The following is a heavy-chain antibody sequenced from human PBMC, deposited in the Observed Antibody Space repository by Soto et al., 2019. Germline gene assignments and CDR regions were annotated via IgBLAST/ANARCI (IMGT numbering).Heavy chain of an antibody. Sequence: GASVKVSCKASGGTFSSYAISWVRQAPGQGLEWMGGIIPIFGTANYTQKFQGRVTITADESTSTAYMELSSLRSEDTAVYYCARGALDYGDYYYYGMDVWGQGTTVTVSS. CDR2: IIPIFGTA. J-gene: IGHJ6*02. D-gene: IGHD4-17*01. V-gene: IGHV1-69*13. CDR1: GGTFSSYA. CDR3: ARGALDYGDYYYYGMDV.